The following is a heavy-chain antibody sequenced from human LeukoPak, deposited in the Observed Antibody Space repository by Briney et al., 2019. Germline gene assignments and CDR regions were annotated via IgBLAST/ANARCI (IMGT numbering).Heavy chain of an antibody. D-gene: IGHD3-22*01. Sequence: SETLSLTCAVYGGSFSGYYWSWIRQPPGKGLEWIGEINHSGSTNYNPSLKSRVTMSVDTSKNQFSLKLSSVTAADTAVYYCARATYYYDSSGSVSTNYYYYYMDVWGKGTTVTISS. CDR1: GGSFSGYY. CDR2: INHSGST. V-gene: IGHV4-34*01. CDR3: ARATYYYDSSGSVSTNYYYYYMDV. J-gene: IGHJ6*03.